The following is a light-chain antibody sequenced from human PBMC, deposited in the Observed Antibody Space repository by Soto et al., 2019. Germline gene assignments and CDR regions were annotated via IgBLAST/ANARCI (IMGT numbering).Light chain of an antibody. J-gene: IGLJ2*01. Sequence: QSALTQPASVSGSPGQSITISCTGSDSDIGSYNFVSWFQQHSGQVPKLIIYEVTNRPSGVSDRFSGSKSGRTASLTISGLQAGDEADYYCSSYSSGITLVLFGGGTKLPVL. CDR2: EVT. V-gene: IGLV2-14*01. CDR1: DSDIGSYNF. CDR3: SSYSSGITLVL.